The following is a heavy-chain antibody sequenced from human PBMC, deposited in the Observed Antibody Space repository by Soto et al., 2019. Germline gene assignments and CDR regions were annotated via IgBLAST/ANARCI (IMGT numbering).Heavy chain of an antibody. V-gene: IGHV1-3*01. D-gene: IGHD3-3*01. J-gene: IGHJ6*02. CDR3: ARDLAIFGVVKGSGMDV. Sequence: QVQLVQSGAEVKKPGASVKVSCKASGYTFTSYAMHWVRQAPGQRLEWMGWINAGNGNTKYSQKFQGRVTITRDTSASTAYMELSSLRSEDTAVYYCARDLAIFGVVKGSGMDVWGQETTVTVSS. CDR1: GYTFTSYA. CDR2: INAGNGNT.